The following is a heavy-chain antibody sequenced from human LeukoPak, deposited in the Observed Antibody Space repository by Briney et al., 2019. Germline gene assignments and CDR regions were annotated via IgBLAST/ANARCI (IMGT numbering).Heavy chain of an antibody. Sequence: PSEALSLTCAVYGGSFSGYYWSWIRQPPGKGLEWIGYIYYSGSTNYNPSLKSRVTISVDTSKNQFSLKLSSVTAADTAVYYCARCGSSSWYSLFAFDIWGQGTMVTVSS. CDR1: GGSFSGYY. CDR3: ARCGSSSWYSLFAFDI. V-gene: IGHV4-59*01. J-gene: IGHJ3*02. CDR2: IYYSGST. D-gene: IGHD6-13*01.